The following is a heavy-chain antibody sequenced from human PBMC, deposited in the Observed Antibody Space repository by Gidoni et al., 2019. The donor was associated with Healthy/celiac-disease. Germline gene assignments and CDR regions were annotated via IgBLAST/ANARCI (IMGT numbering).Heavy chain of an antibody. Sequence: QVQLVQSGAEVKKPGASVKVSCKASGYTFTGYYMHWVRQAPGQGLEWMGWINPNSGGTNYAQKFQGRVTMTRDTSISTAYMELSRLRSDDTAVYYCARDLLVITTRSSIRTLSNWFDPWGQGTLVTVSS. J-gene: IGHJ5*02. CDR3: ARDLLVITTRSSIRTLSNWFDP. CDR1: GYTFTGYY. CDR2: INPNSGGT. D-gene: IGHD2-21*01. V-gene: IGHV1-2*02.